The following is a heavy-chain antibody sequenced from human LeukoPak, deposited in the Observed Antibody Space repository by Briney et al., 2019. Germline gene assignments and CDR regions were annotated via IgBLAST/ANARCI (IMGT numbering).Heavy chain of an antibody. CDR1: GFTFSSYA. V-gene: IGHV3-30*04. D-gene: IGHD3-10*01. CDR2: TSYDGSNK. CDR3: ARDAAPYGRPTYYYMDV. Sequence: PGRSLRLSCAASGFTFSSYAMHWVRQAPGKGLEWVAVTSYDGSNKYYADSVKGRFTISRDNSKNALYLQMNSLRAEDTAVYYCARDAAPYGRPTYYYMDVWGKGTTVTVSS. J-gene: IGHJ6*03.